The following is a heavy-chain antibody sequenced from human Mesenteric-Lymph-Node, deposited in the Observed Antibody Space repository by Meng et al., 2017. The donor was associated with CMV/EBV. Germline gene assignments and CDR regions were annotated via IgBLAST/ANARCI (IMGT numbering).Heavy chain of an antibody. V-gene: IGHV3-23*01. D-gene: IGHD1-26*01. CDR1: GFTFSSYA. J-gene: IGHJ4*02. CDR2: ISGSGGST. CDR3: ARVTGAVFDY. Sequence: GESLKISCAASGFTFSSYAMSWVRQAPGKGLEWVSAISGSGGSTYYADSVKGRFTISRDNSKNTLYLQMNSLRAEDTAVYYCARVTGAVFDYWGQGTLVTVSS.